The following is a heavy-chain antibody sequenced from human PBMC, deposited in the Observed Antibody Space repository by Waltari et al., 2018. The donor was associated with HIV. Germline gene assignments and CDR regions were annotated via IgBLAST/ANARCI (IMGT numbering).Heavy chain of an antibody. D-gene: IGHD3-16*01. V-gene: IGHV1-2*02. CDR1: GYTFPGHF. CDR2: GNPATGYT. J-gene: IGHJ3*01. Sequence: QVQLDQSASEVKRPGASVNVSCNASGYTFPGHFIHWVRQAPGQGPEWVGWGNPATGYTDSAQKFEDRVTMTTDTPLTTAYLELAGLQSNDTAVYYCARGDRSLAYLLDVFHFWGQGTLVTVSS. CDR3: ARGDRSLAYLLDVFHF.